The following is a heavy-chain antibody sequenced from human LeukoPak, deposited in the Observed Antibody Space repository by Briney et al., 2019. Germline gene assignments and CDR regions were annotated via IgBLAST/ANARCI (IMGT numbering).Heavy chain of an antibody. D-gene: IGHD3-10*01. CDR2: IYSGGST. Sequence: QPGGSLRLSCAASGFTVSSNYMSWVRQAPGKGLEWVSVIYSGGSTYYADSVKGRFTISRDNSKNTLYLQMNSLRAEDTAVYYCARDPGMVRGVTPFDYWGQGTLVTVSS. CDR1: GFTVSSNY. V-gene: IGHV3-53*01. CDR3: ARDPGMVRGVTPFDY. J-gene: IGHJ4*02.